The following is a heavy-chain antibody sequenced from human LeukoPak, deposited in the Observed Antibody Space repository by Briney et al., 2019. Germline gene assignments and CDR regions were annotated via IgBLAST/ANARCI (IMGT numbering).Heavy chain of an antibody. CDR3: ARDHRYYDSSGEFDY. D-gene: IGHD3-22*01. Sequence: GGSLRLSCAASGFTFSSYWMSWVRQAPGKGLEWVANIKQDGSEKYYVDSVKGRFTISRDNAKNSLYLQMNSLRAADTAVYYCARDHRYYDSSGEFDYWGQGTLVTVSS. CDR2: IKQDGSEK. V-gene: IGHV3-7*01. CDR1: GFTFSSYW. J-gene: IGHJ4*02.